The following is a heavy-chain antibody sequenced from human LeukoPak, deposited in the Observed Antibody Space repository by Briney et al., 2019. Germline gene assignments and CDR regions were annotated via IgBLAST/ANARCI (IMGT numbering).Heavy chain of an antibody. CDR1: RFTFNTYW. V-gene: IGHV3-74*01. J-gene: IGHJ4*02. D-gene: IGHD1-1*01. CDR2: IDSDGYST. Sequence: GGSLRLSCAASRFTFNTYWMHWVRQAPGKGLVWVSRIDSDGYSTAYADSVKGRFTISRDNAKNTLYLQMHSLKGEDTADYYCASEGSTGTMWGPDYWGEGTLVSVSS. CDR3: ASEGSTGTMWGPDY.